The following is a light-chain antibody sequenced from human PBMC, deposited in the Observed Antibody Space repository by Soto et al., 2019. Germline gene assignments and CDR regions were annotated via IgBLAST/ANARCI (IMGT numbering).Light chain of an antibody. Sequence: QPVLTQSSSASASLGSSVKLTCTLSSGHSSYIIAWHQQQPGKAPRYLMKLEGSGSYNKGSGVPDRFSGSSSGADRYLTISTLQFEAEDDYYCETWDSNTWVFGGGTKLTVL. CDR3: ETWDSNTWV. J-gene: IGLJ3*02. V-gene: IGLV4-60*02. CDR1: SGHSSYI. CDR2: LEGSGSY.